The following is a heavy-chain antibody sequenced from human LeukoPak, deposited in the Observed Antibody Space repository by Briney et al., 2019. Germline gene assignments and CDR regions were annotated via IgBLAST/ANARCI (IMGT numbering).Heavy chain of an antibody. CDR2: IIPIFGTA. D-gene: IGHD2-15*01. V-gene: IGHV1-69*06. Sequence: EASVKVSCKASGGTFSSYAISWVRQAPGQGLEWMGGIIPIFGTANYAQKFQGRVTITADKSTSTAYMELSSLRSEHTAVYYCARGYCSGGSCSYYYYYGMDVWGKGTTVTVSS. CDR3: ARGYCSGGSCSYYYYYGMDV. J-gene: IGHJ6*04. CDR1: GGTFSSYA.